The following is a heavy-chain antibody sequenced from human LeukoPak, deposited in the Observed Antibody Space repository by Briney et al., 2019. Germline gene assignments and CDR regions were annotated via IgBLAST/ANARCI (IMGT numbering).Heavy chain of an antibody. D-gene: IGHD6-13*01. CDR3: AKAGYSSSWYFPLDP. CDR2: ISWNSGSI. J-gene: IGHJ5*02. CDR1: GFTFDDYA. Sequence: SLRLSCAASGFTFDDYAMHWVRQAPGKGLEWISGISWNSGSIGYADSVKGRFTISRDNAKNSLYLQMNSLRAEDTALYYCAKAGYSSSWYFPLDPWGQGTLVTVSS. V-gene: IGHV3-9*01.